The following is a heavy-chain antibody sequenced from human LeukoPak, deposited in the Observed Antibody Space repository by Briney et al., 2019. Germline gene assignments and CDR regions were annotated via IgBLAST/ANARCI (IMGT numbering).Heavy chain of an antibody. CDR3: ARGDSSGWDGAFYYYYMDV. V-gene: IGHV4-4*07. CDR1: GGSISSYY. J-gene: IGHJ6*03. Sequence: SETLSLTCSVSGGSISSYYWSWIRQPAGKGLEWIGRIYTSGSTNYNPSLKSRVTMSVDTSKNQFTLKLSSVTAADTAVYYCARGDSSGWDGAFYYYYMDVWGKGTTVTISS. D-gene: IGHD6-19*01. CDR2: IYTSGST.